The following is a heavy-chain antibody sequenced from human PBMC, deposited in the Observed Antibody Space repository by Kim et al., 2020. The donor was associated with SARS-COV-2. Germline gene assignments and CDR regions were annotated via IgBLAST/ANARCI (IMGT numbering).Heavy chain of an antibody. D-gene: IGHD1-26*01. CDR3: ARGRVGATVQEVDY. CDR2: IYYSGST. Sequence: SETLSLTCTVSGGSISSGGYYWSWIRQHPGKGLEWIGYIYYSGSTYYNPSLKSRVTISVDTSKNQFSLKLSSVTAADTAVYYCARGRVGATVQEVDYWGQGTLVTVSS. V-gene: IGHV4-31*03. CDR1: GGSISSGGYY. J-gene: IGHJ4*02.